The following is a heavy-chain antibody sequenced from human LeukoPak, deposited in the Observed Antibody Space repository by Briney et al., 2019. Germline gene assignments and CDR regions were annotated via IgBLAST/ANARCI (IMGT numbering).Heavy chain of an antibody. Sequence: SETLSLTCTVSGGSIGSYYWSWIRQPPGKGLEWIGYIYYSGSTNYNPSLKSRVTISVDTSKNQFSLKLSSVAAADTAVYYCARGSAIRFLEWLSPLDYWGQGTLVTVSS. CDR3: ARGSAIRFLEWLSPLDY. V-gene: IGHV4-59*08. CDR1: GGSIGSYY. D-gene: IGHD3-3*01. J-gene: IGHJ4*02. CDR2: IYYSGST.